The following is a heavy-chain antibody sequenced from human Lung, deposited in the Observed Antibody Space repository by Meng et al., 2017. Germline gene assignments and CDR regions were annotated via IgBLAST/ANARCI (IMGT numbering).Heavy chain of an antibody. D-gene: IGHD4-11*01. Sequence: QVQRQQWCAGLLKPSDTLSLTCVVSGGSFSDYYWSWIRQPPGKGLEWIGEINHSGSTNYNPSLESRATISVDTSQNNLSLKLSSVTAADSAVYYCARGPTTMAHDFDYWGQGTLVTVSS. CDR2: INHSGST. CDR3: ARGPTTMAHDFDY. V-gene: IGHV4-34*01. CDR1: GGSFSDYY. J-gene: IGHJ4*02.